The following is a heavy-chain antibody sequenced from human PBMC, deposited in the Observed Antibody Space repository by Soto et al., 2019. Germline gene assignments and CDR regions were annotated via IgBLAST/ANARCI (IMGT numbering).Heavy chain of an antibody. V-gene: IGHV4-31*03. Sequence: QVQLQESGPGLVKPSQTLSLTCTVSGGSINSADYYWNWIRQHPGKGLEWIGYIYYSGSTYYNTSLKSRVAFSLDTSQNQFSLKLRSVTAADTAVYYCARDRPPTMIRGVIGKCGMDVWGQGTTVTVSS. D-gene: IGHD3-10*01. CDR1: GGSINSADYY. CDR2: IYYSGST. CDR3: ARDRPPTMIRGVIGKCGMDV. J-gene: IGHJ6*02.